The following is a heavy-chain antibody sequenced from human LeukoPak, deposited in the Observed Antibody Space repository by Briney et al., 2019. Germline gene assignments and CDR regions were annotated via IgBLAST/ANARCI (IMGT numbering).Heavy chain of an antibody. Sequence: GESLRISCKGSGSSFTSYWITWVRQLPGKGLEWMGIIYPNDSDTRYSPSFQGQVTISDDKSISTAYLQWSSLKASDTAMYYCARTATIFGVVIGPWGQGTLVTVSS. J-gene: IGHJ5*02. V-gene: IGHV5-51*01. CDR1: GSSFTSYW. D-gene: IGHD3-3*01. CDR3: ARTATIFGVVIGP. CDR2: IYPNDSDT.